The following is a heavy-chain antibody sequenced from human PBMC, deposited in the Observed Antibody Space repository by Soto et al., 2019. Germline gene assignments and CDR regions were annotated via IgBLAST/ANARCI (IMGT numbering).Heavy chain of an antibody. V-gene: IGHV1-3*04. Sequence: QVQLVQSGAEVKKPGASVKVSCKASGYTFTTSAVHWVRQAPGQSLEYMGWFNTNNGKTKYSQMFQDRVTITRDTSASTVYMELSSLRAEDTAVYFCARAGQNGGGDCYATHFDYWGQGTLVTVSS. J-gene: IGHJ4*02. CDR1: GYTFTTSA. CDR3: ARAGQNGGGDCYATHFDY. CDR2: FNTNNGKT. D-gene: IGHD2-21*02.